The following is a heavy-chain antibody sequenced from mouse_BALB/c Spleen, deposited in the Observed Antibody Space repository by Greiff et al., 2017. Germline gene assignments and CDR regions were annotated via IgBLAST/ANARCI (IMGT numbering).Heavy chain of an antibody. D-gene: IGHD2-14*01. CDR3: VRNGGYYRYEDAMDY. V-gene: IGHV2-2-2*01. J-gene: IGHJ4*01. CDR2: IWSGGST. Sequence: VKLVESGPGLVQPSQSLSITCTVSGFSLTSYGVHWVRQSPGKGLEWLGVIWSGGSTDYNAAFISRLSISKDNSKSQVFFKMNSLQADDTAIYYCVRNGGYYRYEDAMDYWGQGTSVTVSS. CDR1: GFSLTSYG.